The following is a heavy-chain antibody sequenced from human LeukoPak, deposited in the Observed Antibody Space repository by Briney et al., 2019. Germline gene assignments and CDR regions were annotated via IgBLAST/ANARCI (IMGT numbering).Heavy chain of an antibody. Sequence: ASVKVSCKASGYTFTSYYMHWVRQAPGQGLEWMGIINPSGGSTSYAQKFQGRVTITADKSTSTAYMELSSLRSEDTAVYYCATTPFHGYWGQGTLVTVSS. CDR2: INPSGGST. V-gene: IGHV1-46*01. D-gene: IGHD2/OR15-2a*01. J-gene: IGHJ4*02. CDR1: GYTFTSYY. CDR3: ATTPFHGY.